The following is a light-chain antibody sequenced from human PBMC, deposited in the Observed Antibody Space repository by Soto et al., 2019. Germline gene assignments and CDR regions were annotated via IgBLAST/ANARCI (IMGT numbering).Light chain of an antibody. CDR1: QSVHKW. CDR2: GAS. CDR3: QQYQIYPLT. J-gene: IGKJ4*01. Sequence: DIQMTQSPSTLSASVGDRVTITCRASQSVHKWLAWYQQKPGKAPNLLIYGASTLESGVPSRFGGSGSGTEFTLTISSLQPDDFATYYCQQYQIYPLTFGGGTKVEIE. V-gene: IGKV1-5*01.